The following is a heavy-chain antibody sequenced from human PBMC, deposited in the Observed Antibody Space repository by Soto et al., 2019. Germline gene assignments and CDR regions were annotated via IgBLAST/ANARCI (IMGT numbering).Heavy chain of an antibody. D-gene: IGHD6-13*01. CDR2: IYYSGST. Sequence: SETLSLTCTVSGVSISSYYWSWIRQPPGKGLEWIGYIYYSGSTNYNPSLKSRVTISVDTSKNQFSLKLSSVTAADTAVYYCERHSSSWYGGPFDYWGQGTLVTVSS. CDR3: ERHSSSWYGGPFDY. CDR1: GVSISSYY. J-gene: IGHJ4*02. V-gene: IGHV4-59*08.